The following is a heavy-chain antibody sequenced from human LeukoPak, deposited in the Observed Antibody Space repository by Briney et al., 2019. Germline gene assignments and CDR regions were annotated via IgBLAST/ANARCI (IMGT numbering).Heavy chain of an antibody. Sequence: SETLSLTCTVSGGSIMRHYWSWIRQPPGKGLEWIGYIYYSGSTNYNPSLKSRVTISVDTSKNQFSLKLSSVTAADTAVYYCARAGYSSCWYYFDYWGQGTLVTVSS. V-gene: IGHV4-59*11. CDR3: ARAGYSSCWYYFDY. D-gene: IGHD6-19*01. CDR1: GGSIMRHY. CDR2: IYYSGST. J-gene: IGHJ4*02.